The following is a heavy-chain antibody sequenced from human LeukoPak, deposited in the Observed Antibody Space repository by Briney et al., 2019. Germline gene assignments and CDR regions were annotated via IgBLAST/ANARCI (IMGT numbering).Heavy chain of an antibody. D-gene: IGHD3-3*01. CDR2: ISSSGSTI. V-gene: IGHV3-48*03. CDR3: ARAVSGQGESDY. CDR1: GFTFSSYE. J-gene: IGHJ4*02. Sequence: PGGSLRLSCAASGFTFSSYEMNWVRQAPGKGLEWVSYISSSGSTIYYADSVKGRFTISRDNAKNSLYLQMNSLRAEDTAVYYCARAVSGQGESDYWGQGTLVTVSS.